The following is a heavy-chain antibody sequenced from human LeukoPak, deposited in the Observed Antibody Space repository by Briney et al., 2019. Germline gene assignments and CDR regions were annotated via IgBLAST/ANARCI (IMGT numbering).Heavy chain of an antibody. CDR1: GGSFSGYY. J-gene: IGHJ5*02. CDR2: INHSGST. Sequence: SETLSLTCAVYGGSFSGYYWSWIRQPPGKGLEWIGEINHSGSTSYNPSLKSRVTISVDTSKNQFSLKLSSVTAADTAVYYCAIVLDSSGYYYGFDPWGQGTLVTVSS. D-gene: IGHD3-22*01. V-gene: IGHV4-34*01. CDR3: AIVLDSSGYYYGFDP.